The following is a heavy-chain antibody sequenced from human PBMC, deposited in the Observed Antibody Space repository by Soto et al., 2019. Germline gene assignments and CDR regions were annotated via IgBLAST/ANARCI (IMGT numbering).Heavy chain of an antibody. CDR1: GFTFSSYA. CDR3: AKVWPARRITMVRGVGRGYYFDY. D-gene: IGHD3-10*01. CDR2: ISGSGGST. J-gene: IGHJ4*02. V-gene: IGHV3-23*01. Sequence: EVQLLESGGGLVQPGGSLRLSCAASGFTFSSYAMSWVRQAPGKGLEWVSAISGSGGSTYYADSVKGRFTISRDNSKNTLYPQMNSLRAEDTAVYYCAKVWPARRITMVRGVGRGYYFDYWGQGTLVTVSS.